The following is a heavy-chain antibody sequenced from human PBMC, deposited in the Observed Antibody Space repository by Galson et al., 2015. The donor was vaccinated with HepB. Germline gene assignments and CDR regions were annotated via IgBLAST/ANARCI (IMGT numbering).Heavy chain of an antibody. CDR2: IYYSGST. V-gene: IGHV4-59*08. J-gene: IGHJ4*02. CDR1: GGSISSYY. CDR3: ARLTQGRWLPDY. D-gene: IGHD5-24*01. Sequence: LSLTCTVSGGSISSYYWSWIRQPPGKGLEWIGYIYYSGSTNYNPSLKSRVTISVDTSKNQFSLKLSSVTAADTAVYYCARLTQGRWLPDYWGQGTLVTVSS.